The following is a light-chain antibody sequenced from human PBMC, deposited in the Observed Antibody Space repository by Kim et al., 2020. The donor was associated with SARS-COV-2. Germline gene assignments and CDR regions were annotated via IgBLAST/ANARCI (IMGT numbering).Light chain of an antibody. CDR1: SSNIGRDS. J-gene: IGLJ3*02. CDR3: ASWDDSVNGPV. CDR2: NDN. V-gene: IGLV1-44*01. Sequence: QSVLTQPPSVSGTPGQRVTISCSGDSSNIGRDSVNWFQQLPGMAPKLVIFNDNQRPSGVPDRFSGSKSGTSASLAISGLQSEDEADFYCASWDDSVNGPVFGGGTQLTVL.